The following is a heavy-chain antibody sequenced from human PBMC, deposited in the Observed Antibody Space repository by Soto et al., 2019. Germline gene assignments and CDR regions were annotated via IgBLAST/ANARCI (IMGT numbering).Heavy chain of an antibody. D-gene: IGHD1-20*01. Sequence: PGGSLRRSCAASAFTFSSYAMSWVRQAPGKGQEWVSAISGSGGSTYYAGSGKGRFTISRDNSKNTLYLQMNSLRAEDTAVYYCASIYGNFGYWGQGTLVTV. J-gene: IGHJ4*02. V-gene: IGHV3-23*01. CDR2: ISGSGGST. CDR3: ASIYGNFGY. CDR1: AFTFSSYA.